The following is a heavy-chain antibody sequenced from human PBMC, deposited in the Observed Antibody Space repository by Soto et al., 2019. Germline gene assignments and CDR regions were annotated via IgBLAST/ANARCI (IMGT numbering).Heavy chain of an antibody. CDR1: GTAFSSYA. CDR2: IILGFRTT. CDR3: ARDHPLGDGVHNWYGT. V-gene: IGHV1-69*01. Sequence: QVQLAQSGAEVKKPGSSVKVSCKAPGTAFSSYAFGWVRQAPGQGLECMGGIILGFRTTKYAQKLQERLSITVDESVSTVKKEFIILISGDTAVYFWARDHPLGDGVHNWYGTWGPRRHVTVSS. D-gene: IGHD3-10*01. J-gene: IGHJ5*02.